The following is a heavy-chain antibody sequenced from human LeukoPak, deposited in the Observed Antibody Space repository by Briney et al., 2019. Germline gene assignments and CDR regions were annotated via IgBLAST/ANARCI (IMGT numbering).Heavy chain of an antibody. CDR2: IGADGSSE. CDR1: RFIFSNYY. J-gene: IGHJ5*02. CDR3: ARAGTYSGYKVFDN. D-gene: IGHD5-12*01. Sequence: GGSLRLACAASRFIFSNYYMSWIRQTPGKGLERIANIGADGSSEYYADSAKGRFTISRDNTRNSLFLQMNSLRVEDTAVYFCARAGTYSGYKVFDNWGQGTLITVPS. V-gene: IGHV3-11*01.